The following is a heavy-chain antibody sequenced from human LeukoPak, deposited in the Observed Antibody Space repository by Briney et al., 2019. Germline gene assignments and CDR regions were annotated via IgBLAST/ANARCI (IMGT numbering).Heavy chain of an antibody. D-gene: IGHD6-13*01. Sequence: ASVKVSCKGSGYIFSDYYMHWVRQAPGQGLEWLGWINPKSGAADYAQQFRGRVTMTRDTSINTDYMEMKRVTSDDTAVYYCARGTEAETGPLDFWGQGTLVIVS. CDR1: GYIFSDYY. CDR2: INPKSGAA. CDR3: ARGTEAETGPLDF. V-gene: IGHV1-2*02. J-gene: IGHJ4*02.